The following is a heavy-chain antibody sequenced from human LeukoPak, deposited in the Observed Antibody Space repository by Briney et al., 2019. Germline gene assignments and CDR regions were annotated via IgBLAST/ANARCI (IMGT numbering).Heavy chain of an antibody. CDR3: AREDTALVIAY. CDR2: MWYDGSNK. Sequence: GRSLRLSCAASGFTFSSYGMHWVRQAPGKGLEWAAIMWYDGSNKYYTDSVKGRFTISRDNSKNTLYLQMNSLRVEDTAVYYCAREDTALVIAYWGQGTLVTVSS. V-gene: IGHV3-33*01. D-gene: IGHD5-18*01. J-gene: IGHJ4*02. CDR1: GFTFSSYG.